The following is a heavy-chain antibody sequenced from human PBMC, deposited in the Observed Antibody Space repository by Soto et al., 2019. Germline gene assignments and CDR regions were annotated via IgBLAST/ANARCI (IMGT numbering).Heavy chain of an antibody. CDR2: IYTGGST. J-gene: IGHJ4*03. CDR3: ARASVGPPGGGSWTMPFDF. CDR1: GGSVSSYY. Sequence: QVQLQESAPGLVKPSETLSLTCTVSGGSVSSYYWNWIRQPAGKGMEWIGRIYTGGSTNYNPSLKSRVTLSVDTSKNQFSLRLTSVTAADTAVYYCARASVGPPGGGSWTMPFDFWGHGTLVTVSS. V-gene: IGHV4-4*07. D-gene: IGHD2-15*01.